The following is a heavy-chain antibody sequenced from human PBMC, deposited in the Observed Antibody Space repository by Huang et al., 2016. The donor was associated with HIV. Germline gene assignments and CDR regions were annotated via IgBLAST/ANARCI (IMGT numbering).Heavy chain of an antibody. CDR3: ARDGSGYYFDY. Sequence: QVQLVQSGAEVKKPGASVKVSCKASGYTFTRYALHWVRQAPGQRLEWMGWINTGNGNTKHAQKFQGRVTITRDTTATTAYMELSSLRSEDTALYYCARDGSGYYFDYWGQGTLVTVSS. J-gene: IGHJ4*02. CDR1: GYTFTRYA. D-gene: IGHD3-10*01. V-gene: IGHV1-3*04. CDR2: INTGNGNT.